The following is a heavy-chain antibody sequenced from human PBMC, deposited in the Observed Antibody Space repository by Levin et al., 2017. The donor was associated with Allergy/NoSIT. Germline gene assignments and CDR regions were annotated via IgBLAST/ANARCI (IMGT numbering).Heavy chain of an antibody. J-gene: IGHJ4*02. D-gene: IGHD3-10*01. Sequence: GESLKISCTASGFTFGDYAMSWFRQAPGKGLEWVGFIRSKAYGGTTEYAASVKGRFTISRDDSKSIAYLQMNSLKTEDTAVYYCTRFWPERFGDYWGQGTLVTVSS. CDR1: GFTFGDYA. CDR2: IRSKAYGGTT. V-gene: IGHV3-49*03. CDR3: TRFWPERFGDY.